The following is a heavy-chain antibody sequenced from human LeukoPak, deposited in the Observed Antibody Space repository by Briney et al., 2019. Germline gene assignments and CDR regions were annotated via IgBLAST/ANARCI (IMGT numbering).Heavy chain of an antibody. CDR2: ISGSGSST. Sequence: GGSLRLSCAASGFAFHNFAMTWARQAPGKELEWVSTISGSGSSTYYGDSVKGRFTISRDNSKNTLYLQMNSLRAEDTAVYFCAKEVGYDLLYNLFDPWGQGTLVTVSS. J-gene: IGHJ5*02. V-gene: IGHV3-23*01. D-gene: IGHD5-12*01. CDR1: GFAFHNFA. CDR3: AKEVGYDLLYNLFDP.